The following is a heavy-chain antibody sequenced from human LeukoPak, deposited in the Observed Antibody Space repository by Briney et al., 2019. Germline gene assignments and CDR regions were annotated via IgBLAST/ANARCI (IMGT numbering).Heavy chain of an antibody. CDR2: IYHSGST. CDR1: GGSISSSNW. Sequence: PSGTLSLTCAVSGGSISSSNWWSWVRQPPGRGLEWIGEIYHSGSTNYNPSLKSRVTISVDKSKNQFSLKLSSVTAADTAVYYCARVSGEGGWYNDYWGQGTLVTVSS. D-gene: IGHD6-19*01. J-gene: IGHJ4*02. CDR3: ARVSGEGGWYNDY. V-gene: IGHV4-4*02.